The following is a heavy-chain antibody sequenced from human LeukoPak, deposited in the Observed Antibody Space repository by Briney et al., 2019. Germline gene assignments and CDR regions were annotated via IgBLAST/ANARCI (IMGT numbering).Heavy chain of an antibody. CDR2: IIPIFGTA. V-gene: IGHV1-69*06. CDR1: GGTFSSYA. J-gene: IGHJ4*02. Sequence: GASVKVSCKASGGTFSSYAISWGRQPPGQGLDWMGGIIPIFGTANYSQKFQGRGTITADKSTSTAYMELSSLRSEDTAVYYCARSRRAAARSYFDYWGQGNLVTVSS. D-gene: IGHD6-13*01. CDR3: ARSRRAAARSYFDY.